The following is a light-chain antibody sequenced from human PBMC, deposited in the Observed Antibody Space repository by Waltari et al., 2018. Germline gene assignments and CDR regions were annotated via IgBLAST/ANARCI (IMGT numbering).Light chain of an antibody. J-gene: IGLJ3*02. V-gene: IGLV2-14*01. CDR1: SSDIGVYNY. CDR2: EVT. CDR3: SSYTASSTWV. Sequence: QSALTQPASVSGSPGQSISISCTGTSSDIGVYNYVSWFQQYPGKAPKLMIYEVTNRPSGVSDRFSGSKSDNTASLTISGRQAEDEADYYCSSYTASSTWVFGGGTKLSVL.